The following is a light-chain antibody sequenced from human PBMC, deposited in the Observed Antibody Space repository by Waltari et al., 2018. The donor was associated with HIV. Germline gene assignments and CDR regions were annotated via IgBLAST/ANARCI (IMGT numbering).Light chain of an antibody. CDR1: RSDIGAYNR. V-gene: IGLV2-18*02. CDR2: EVT. J-gene: IGLJ3*02. Sequence: QSALTQPPSVSGSLGQSVTLSCTGTRSDIGAYNRVSWYQQSPGTAPKLRIYEVTHRPSGVPVRFSGSKSGNTASLTISGLQADDEADYYCSSYTTSSTWVFGGGTKLTVL. CDR3: SSYTTSSTWV.